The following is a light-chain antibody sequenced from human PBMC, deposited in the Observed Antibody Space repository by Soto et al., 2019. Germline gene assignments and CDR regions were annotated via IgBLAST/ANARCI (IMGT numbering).Light chain of an antibody. V-gene: IGLV1-40*01. CDR2: GNT. J-gene: IGLJ1*01. Sequence: QSVLTQPPSVSGAPGQRVTISCTGSSSNIGAGYDVHWYQRLPGTAPKLLIYGNTNRPSGVPDRFSGSKSDTSASLVITGLQAEDEADYYCQSYDSSLITYVFGTGTKVTVL. CDR3: QSYDSSLITYV. CDR1: SSNIGAGYD.